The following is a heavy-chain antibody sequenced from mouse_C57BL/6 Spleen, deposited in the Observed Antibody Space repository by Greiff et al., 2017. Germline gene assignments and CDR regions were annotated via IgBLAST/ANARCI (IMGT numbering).Heavy chain of an antibody. Sequence: QVQLQQSGPELVKPGASVKISCKASGYAFSSSWMNWVKQRPGKGLEWIGRIYPGDGDTNYNGKFKGKATLTADKSSSTAYLQLSSLTSEDSAVYFCARGGYYGCSYVDYFDYWGQGTTLTVSS. J-gene: IGHJ2*01. D-gene: IGHD1-1*01. CDR2: IYPGDGDT. CDR1: GYAFSSSW. CDR3: ARGGYYGCSYVDYFDY. V-gene: IGHV1-82*01.